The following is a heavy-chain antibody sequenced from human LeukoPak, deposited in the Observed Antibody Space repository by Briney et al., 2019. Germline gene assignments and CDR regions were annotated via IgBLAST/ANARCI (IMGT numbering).Heavy chain of an antibody. V-gene: IGHV1-46*01. J-gene: IGHJ1*01. CDR3: AFSSSWYKYFQH. CDR2: INPSGGST. D-gene: IGHD6-13*01. Sequence: ASVKVSCKASGYTFTSYYMHWVRQAPGQWLEWMGIINPSGGSTSYAQKFQGRVTMTRDTSTSTVYMELSSLRSEDTAVYYCAFSSSWYKYFQHWGQGTLVTVSS. CDR1: GYTFTSYY.